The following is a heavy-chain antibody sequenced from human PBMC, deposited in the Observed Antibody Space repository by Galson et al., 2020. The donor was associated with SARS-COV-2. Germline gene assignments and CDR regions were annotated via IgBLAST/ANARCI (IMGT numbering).Heavy chain of an antibody. D-gene: IGHD3-10*01. V-gene: IGHV3-30*02. CDR3: AKSEVDGSG. J-gene: IGHJ4*02. CDR2: IKNDGNK. CDR1: GFTFSSHV. Sequence: QLGESLKISCAASGFTFSSHVMHWVRQAPGKGLEWVAFIKNDGNKYYADSVKGRLTISRDTSKNTLYLQMNSLRPEDTAVYHCAKSEVDGSGWGQGTLVNVPS.